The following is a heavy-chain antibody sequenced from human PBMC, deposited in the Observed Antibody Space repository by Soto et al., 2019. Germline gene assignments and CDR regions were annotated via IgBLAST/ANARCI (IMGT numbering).Heavy chain of an antibody. V-gene: IGHV5-51*01. CDR1: GYSFTSYW. J-gene: IGHJ6*02. CDR2: IYPGDSDT. CDR3: ARLDARYCTNGVCYTGRYGMDV. D-gene: IGHD2-8*01. Sequence: PGESLKISCKGSGYSFTSYWIGWVRQMPGKGLEWMGIIYPGDSDTRYSLSFQGQVTISADKSISTAYLQWSSLKASDTAMYYCARLDARYCTNGVCYTGRYGMDVWGQGTTVTVSS.